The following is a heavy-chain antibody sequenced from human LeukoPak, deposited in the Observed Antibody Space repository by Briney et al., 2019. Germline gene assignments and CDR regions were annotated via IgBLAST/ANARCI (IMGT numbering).Heavy chain of an antibody. CDR3: VSPRGLSYGYFDY. J-gene: IGHJ4*02. CDR1: SGSISSSSAY. V-gene: IGHV4-39*01. D-gene: IGHD5-18*01. Sequence: SETLSLTCTVSSGSISSSSAYWGWIRQPPGKGLEWIGSIYYSKNTYYNPSLKSRVTISADTSKNQFSLTLGSVSATDTAVYYCVSPRGLSYGYFDYWGQGTLVTVSS. CDR2: IYYSKNT.